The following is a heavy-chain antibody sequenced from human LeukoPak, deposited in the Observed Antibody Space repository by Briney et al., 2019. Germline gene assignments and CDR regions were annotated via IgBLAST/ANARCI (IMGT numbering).Heavy chain of an antibody. D-gene: IGHD3-22*01. V-gene: IGHV1-46*01. Sequence: KFQGRVTMTRDTSTSTDYMELSSLRSEDTAVYYCARVVADSSGGETLDYWGQGTLVTVSS. J-gene: IGHJ4*02. CDR3: ARVVADSSGGETLDY.